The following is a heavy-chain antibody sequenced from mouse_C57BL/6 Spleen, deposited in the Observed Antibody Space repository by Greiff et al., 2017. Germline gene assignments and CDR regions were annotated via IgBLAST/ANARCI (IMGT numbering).Heavy chain of an antibody. V-gene: IGHV1-53*01. CDR3: AEETAQATRYFDV. Sequence: QVQLQQPGTELVKPGASVKLSCKASGYTFTSYWMHWVKQRPGQGLEWIGNINPSNGGTNYNEKFKSKATLTVDKSSSTAYMQLSSLTSEDSAVYYWAEETAQATRYFDVWGTGTTVTVSS. J-gene: IGHJ1*03. CDR1: GYTFTSYW. D-gene: IGHD3-2*02. CDR2: INPSNGGT.